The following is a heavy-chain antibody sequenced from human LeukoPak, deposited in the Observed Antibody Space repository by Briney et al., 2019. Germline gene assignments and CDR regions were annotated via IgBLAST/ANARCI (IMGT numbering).Heavy chain of an antibody. Sequence: PGGSLRLSCAASGFTFSNYAMHWVSQAPGKGLEWVAVISYDGSNKYYADSVKGRFTISRDNSKNTLYLQMNSLRAEDTAVYYCAREPSGSYFGYYYYYMDVWGKGTTVTVSS. D-gene: IGHD3-10*01. CDR3: AREPSGSYFGYYYYYMDV. V-gene: IGHV3-30*04. J-gene: IGHJ6*03. CDR1: GFTFSNYA. CDR2: ISYDGSNK.